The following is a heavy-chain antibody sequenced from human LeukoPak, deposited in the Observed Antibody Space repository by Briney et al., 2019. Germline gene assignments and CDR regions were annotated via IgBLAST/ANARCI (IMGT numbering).Heavy chain of an antibody. CDR1: GFTFSSYA. V-gene: IGHV3-30-3*01. Sequence: GGSLRLSCAASGFTFSSYAMHWVRQAPGKGLEWVAVISFDGSNKYYAAPVKGRFTISRDNSKNTLYLKMNSLRAEDTAVYYCARDILAVAGTGYFASWGQGTLVTVSS. J-gene: IGHJ4*02. CDR2: ISFDGSNK. D-gene: IGHD6-19*01. CDR3: ARDILAVAGTGYFAS.